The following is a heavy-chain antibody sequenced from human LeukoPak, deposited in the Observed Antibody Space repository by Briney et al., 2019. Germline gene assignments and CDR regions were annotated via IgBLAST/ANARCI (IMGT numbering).Heavy chain of an antibody. J-gene: IGHJ3*02. CDR3: ARPLWFGEVVSAFDI. CDR1: GGSISSGDYY. Sequence: SQTLSLTCTVSGGSISSGDYYWSWIRQPPGKGLEWIGYIYYSGSTYYNPSLKSRVTISVDTSKNQFSLKLSSVTAADTAVYYCARPLWFGEVVSAFDIWGQGTMVTVSS. D-gene: IGHD3-10*01. CDR2: IYYSGST. V-gene: IGHV4-30-4*01.